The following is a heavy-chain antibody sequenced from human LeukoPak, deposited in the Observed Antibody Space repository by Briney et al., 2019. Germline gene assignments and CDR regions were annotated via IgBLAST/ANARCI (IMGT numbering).Heavy chain of an antibody. Sequence: GGSLRLSCAASGFTFSSYSMNWVRQPPGKGLEWVSSISNSSSYIYYADSVKGRFTISRDNAKNSLYLQMNSLRAEDTAVYYCAKDTSVVPNYFDYWGQGTLVTVSS. CDR2: ISNSSSYI. D-gene: IGHD4-23*01. J-gene: IGHJ4*02. CDR3: AKDTSVVPNYFDY. CDR1: GFTFSSYS. V-gene: IGHV3-21*04.